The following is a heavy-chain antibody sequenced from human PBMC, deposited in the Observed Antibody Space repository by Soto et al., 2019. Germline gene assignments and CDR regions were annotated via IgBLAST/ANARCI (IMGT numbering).Heavy chain of an antibody. V-gene: IGHV4-39*01. CDR3: ARSRSGSWYYFDY. J-gene: IGHJ4*02. CDR1: GGSISSSLYY. Sequence: QLQLEESGPGLVKPSETLSLTCTVSGGSISSSLYYWGWIRQPPGKGLEWIGSIYYTGNTYYNPSFKGRFTISVNTSKNQFSLKLSSVTAADTTVYYGARSRSGSWYYFDYWGQGTLVTVSS. D-gene: IGHD6-13*01. CDR2: IYYTGNT.